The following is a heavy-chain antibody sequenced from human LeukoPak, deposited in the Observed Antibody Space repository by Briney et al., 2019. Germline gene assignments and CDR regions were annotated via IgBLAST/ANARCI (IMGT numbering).Heavy chain of an antibody. V-gene: IGHV3-30-3*01. CDR2: ISYDGSNK. CDR3: ARDFARAIFGVVTPGNYFDY. J-gene: IGHJ4*02. CDR1: GFTFSSYA. Sequence: PGGSLRLSCAASGFTFSSYAMHWVRQAPGKGLEWVAVISYDGSNKYYADSVKGRFTISRDNSKNTLYLQMNSLRAEDTAVYYCARDFARAIFGVVTPGNYFDYWGQGTLVTVSS. D-gene: IGHD3-3*01.